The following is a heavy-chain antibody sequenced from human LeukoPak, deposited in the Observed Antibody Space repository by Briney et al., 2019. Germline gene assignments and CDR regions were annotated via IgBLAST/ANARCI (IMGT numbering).Heavy chain of an antibody. D-gene: IGHD3-3*01. CDR3: ARDVPHYDFWSGYSSNYFDP. V-gene: IGHV3-7*01. CDR2: IKKDGSDA. Sequence: AGSLTLSCAASGFIINDYWMSWVRQAPGKGLEWVANIKKDGSDAYYVESVKGRFTISRDNAENSLFLQMNSLRVEDTAVYYCARDVPHYDFWSGYSSNYFDPWGQGILATDSS. CDR1: GFIINDYW. J-gene: IGHJ5*02.